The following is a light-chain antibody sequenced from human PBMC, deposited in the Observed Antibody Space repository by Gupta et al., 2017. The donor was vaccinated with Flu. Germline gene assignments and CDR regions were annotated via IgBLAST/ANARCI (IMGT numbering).Light chain of an antibody. Sequence: PGEGATLSCRAKENVIANWLAWYQQRPGQPPRLLIHGASIRATGVSDRFSGSGSGTDFTLTITRLEPEDSAMYYCQQYDVSPRWTFGQGTKVEI. CDR3: QQYDVSPRWT. CDR2: GAS. J-gene: IGKJ1*01. CDR1: ENVIANW. V-gene: IGKV3-20*01.